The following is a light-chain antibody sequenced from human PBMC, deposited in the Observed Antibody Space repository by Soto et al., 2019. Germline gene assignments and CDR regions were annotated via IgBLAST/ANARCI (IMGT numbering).Light chain of an antibody. V-gene: IGKV1-5*01. J-gene: IGKJ2*01. CDR2: DAS. CDR3: QQYNSYPYT. CDR1: QSISSW. Sequence: DIQMTQSPSTLSASVGDRFTITCRASQSISSWLAWYQQKPGKAPKLLIYDASSLESGVPSRFSGSGSGTEFTLTISSLQPDDFATYYCQQYNSYPYTFGQGTTVDIK.